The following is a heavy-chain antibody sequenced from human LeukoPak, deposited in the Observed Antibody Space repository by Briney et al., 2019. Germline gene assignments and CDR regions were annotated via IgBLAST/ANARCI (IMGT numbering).Heavy chain of an antibody. CDR2: IYYTGNT. V-gene: IGHV4-59*08. CDR3: ARLPLIAAFDI. Sequence: SETLSLTCTVSDGSISTYYWTWIRQPPGKELEWIGYIYYTGNTNYNPALKSRVTISLDTSRNQFSLKLSSVTAADTAVYYCARLPLIAAFDIWGQGTMVTVSS. D-gene: IGHD3-16*02. CDR1: DGSISTYY. J-gene: IGHJ3*02.